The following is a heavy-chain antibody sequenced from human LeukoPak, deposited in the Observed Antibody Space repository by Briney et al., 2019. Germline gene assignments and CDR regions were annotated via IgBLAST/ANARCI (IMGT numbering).Heavy chain of an antibody. CDR3: ARAKRRDDFNPFDY. V-gene: IGHV4-34*01. CDR2: INHSGST. Sequence: KPSETLSLTCAVYGGSFSGCYWSWIRQPPGKGLEWIGEINHSGSTNYNPSLKSRVTISVDTSKNQFSLKLSSVTAADTAVYYCARAKRRDDFNPFDYWGQGTLVTVSS. CDR1: GGSFSGCY. J-gene: IGHJ4*02. D-gene: IGHD3-3*01.